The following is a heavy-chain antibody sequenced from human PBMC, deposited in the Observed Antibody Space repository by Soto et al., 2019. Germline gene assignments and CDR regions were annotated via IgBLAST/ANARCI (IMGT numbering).Heavy chain of an antibody. V-gene: IGHV4-39*01. CDR1: GGSISGSSYY. D-gene: IGHD3-9*01. CDR3: ARHYDILTGYYWAWFDP. J-gene: IGHJ5*02. CDR2: IYYSGST. Sequence: PSETLSLTCTVSGGSISGSSYYWGWIRQPPGKGLEWIGSIYYSGSTYYNPSLKSRVTISVDTSKNQFSLKLSSVTAADTAVYYCARHYDILTGYYWAWFDPWGQGTLVTVSS.